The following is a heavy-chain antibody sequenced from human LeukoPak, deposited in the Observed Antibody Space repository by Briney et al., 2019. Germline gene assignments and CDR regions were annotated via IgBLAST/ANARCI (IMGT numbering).Heavy chain of an antibody. J-gene: IGHJ4*02. V-gene: IGHV4-39*07. Sequence: SETLSLTCSVSGGSISSSSYYWGWIRQPPGKGLEWIGSMYYTGSTYYNPSLKSRVTISGDTSKNQFSLRLSSVTAADTAAYFCARNPPATAEFYFDYWGQGTLVTVSS. CDR1: GGSISSSSYY. CDR2: MYYTGST. D-gene: IGHD1-14*01. CDR3: ARNPPATAEFYFDY.